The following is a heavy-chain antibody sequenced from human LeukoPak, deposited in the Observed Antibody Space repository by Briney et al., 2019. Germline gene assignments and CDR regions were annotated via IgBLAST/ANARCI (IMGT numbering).Heavy chain of an antibody. CDR3: VKDGGRDTAAAYY. J-gene: IGHJ4*02. V-gene: IGHV3-9*01. CDR2: ILRNSGSI. Sequence: PGRSLRLSCAASGFTFDDYAMHWVRQAPGKGLEWVSGILRNSGSIGHAHSVKGRFTISRDDAKHSLYLQMNSLRAEDTALYYCVKDGGRDTAAAYYWGQGTLVSVSS. CDR1: GFTFDDYA. D-gene: IGHD6-13*01.